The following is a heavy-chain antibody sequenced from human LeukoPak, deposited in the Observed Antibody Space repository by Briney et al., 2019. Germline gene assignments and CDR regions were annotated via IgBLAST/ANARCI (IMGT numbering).Heavy chain of an antibody. CDR1: GFTVSSNY. D-gene: IGHD6-13*01. CDR2: IYSGGST. CDR3: ARGGVAAADHWFDP. Sequence: GGSLRLSCAASGFTVSSNYMSWVRQAPGKGLEWVSVIYSGGSTYYADSVKGRFTISRDNSKNTLFLQMNSLRAEDTAVYYCARGGVAAADHWFDPWGQGTLVTVSS. V-gene: IGHV3-53*01. J-gene: IGHJ5*02.